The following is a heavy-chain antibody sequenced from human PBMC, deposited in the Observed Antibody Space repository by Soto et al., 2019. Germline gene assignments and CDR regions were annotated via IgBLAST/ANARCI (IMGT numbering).Heavy chain of an antibody. D-gene: IGHD6-13*01. J-gene: IGHJ6*03. CDR3: AREYVAAAGTRGDYYYMDV. CDR2: IYYSGST. V-gene: IGHV4-31*03. Sequence: SETLSLTCTVSGGSISSGGYYWSWIRQHPGKGLEWIGYIYYSGSTYYNPSLKSRVTISVDTSKNQFSLKLSSVTAADTAVYYCAREYVAAAGTRGDYYYMDVWGKGTTVTVS. CDR1: GGSISSGGYY.